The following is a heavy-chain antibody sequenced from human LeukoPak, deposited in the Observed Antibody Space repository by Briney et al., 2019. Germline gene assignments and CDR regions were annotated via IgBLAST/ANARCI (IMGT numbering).Heavy chain of an antibody. CDR1: GFTFSSYW. D-gene: IGHD3-10*01. CDR2: INSDGSST. J-gene: IGHJ4*02. V-gene: IGHV3-74*01. CDR3: ARVRPGHYFDF. Sequence: GGSLRLSCAASGFTFSSYWMHWVRQAPGKGLVWVSRINSDGSSTSYADSVKGRFTISRDNAKNSLYLQMNSLRDDDTAVYYCARVRPGHYFDFWGQGTLVTVSS.